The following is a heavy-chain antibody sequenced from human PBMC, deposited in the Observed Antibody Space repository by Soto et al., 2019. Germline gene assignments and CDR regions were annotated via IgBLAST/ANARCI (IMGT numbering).Heavy chain of an antibody. D-gene: IGHD5-18*01. CDR1: GGSISSSSYY. Sequence: SETLSLTCTVSGGSISSSSYYWGWIRQPPGKGLEWIGSIYYSGSTYYHPPLKSRVTISVDTSKNQFSLKLSSVTAADTAVYYCARTTRGYSYGSVDYWGQGTLVTVS. J-gene: IGHJ4*02. CDR2: IYYSGST. V-gene: IGHV4-39*01. CDR3: ARTTRGYSYGSVDY.